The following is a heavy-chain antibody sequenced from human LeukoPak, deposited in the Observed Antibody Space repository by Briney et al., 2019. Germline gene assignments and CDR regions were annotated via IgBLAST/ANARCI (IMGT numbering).Heavy chain of an antibody. J-gene: IGHJ3*02. V-gene: IGHV3-64D*09. CDR3: VSDRETQEQI. CDR2: ISYNGDST. CDR1: GFTFSRHN. D-gene: IGHD1-26*01. Sequence: GESLRLSCSGSGFTFSRHNMHWVRQAPGKGLEYVSAISYNGDSTYYVDSVKGRFTISRDNSKNTLDLQMSSLRPEDTAVYYCVSDRETQEQIWGPGTLVTVSS.